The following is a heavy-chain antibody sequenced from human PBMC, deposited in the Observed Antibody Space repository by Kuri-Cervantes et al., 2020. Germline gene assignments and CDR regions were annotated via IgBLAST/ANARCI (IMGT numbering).Heavy chain of an antibody. V-gene: IGHV1-46*01. CDR1: GYTFTSYY. J-gene: IGHJ5*02. CDR3: AIMGAPRQGDS. CDR2: INPSGGST. D-gene: IGHD2-21*01. Sequence: ASVKVSCKASGYTFTSYYIHWVRQAPGEGLEWMGIINPSGGSTSYAQKFQGRVTMTRDTSTSTVYMELSSLRSEDTAVYYWAIMGAPRQGDSWGQGTLVTVSS.